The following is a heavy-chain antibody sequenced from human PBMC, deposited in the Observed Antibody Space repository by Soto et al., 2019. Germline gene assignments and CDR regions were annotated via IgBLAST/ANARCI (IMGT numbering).Heavy chain of an antibody. Sequence: PSETLSLTCTVSGGSVSSGSYYWSWIRQPPGKGLEWIGYIYYSGSTNYNPSLKSRVTISVDTSKNQFSLKLSSVTAADTAVYYCARASGYDYSFDYWGQGTLVTVSS. D-gene: IGHD5-12*01. V-gene: IGHV4-61*01. J-gene: IGHJ4*02. CDR1: GGSVSSGSYY. CDR3: ARASGYDYSFDY. CDR2: IYYSGST.